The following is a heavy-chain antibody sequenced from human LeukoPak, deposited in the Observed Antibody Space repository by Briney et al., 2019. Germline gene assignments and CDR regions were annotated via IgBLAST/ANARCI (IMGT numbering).Heavy chain of an antibody. D-gene: IGHD3-10*01. CDR3: ARGPFGVWFGELSRYYYYYYMDV. V-gene: IGHV1-18*01. CDR2: ISAYNGNT. J-gene: IGHJ6*03. Sequence: ASVKVSCKASGYPFTSYGISWVRQAPGQGLEWMGWISAYNGNTNYAQKLQGRVTMTTDTSMSTAYMELRSLRSDDTAVYYCARGPFGVWFGELSRYYYYYYMDVWGKGTTVTISS. CDR1: GYPFTSYG.